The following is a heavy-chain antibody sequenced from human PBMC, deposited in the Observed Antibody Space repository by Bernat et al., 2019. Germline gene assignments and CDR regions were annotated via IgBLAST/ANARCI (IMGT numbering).Heavy chain of an antibody. D-gene: IGHD6-19*01. CDR2: ISYDGSNK. Sequence: QVQLVESGGGVVQPGRSLRLSCAASGFTFSSYGMHWVRQAPGKGLEWVAVISYDGSNKYYADSVTGRFTISRDNSKNTLYLQMNSLRAEDTAVYYCAKAEEQWLGEYFQYWGQGTLVTVSS. CDR3: AKAEEQWLGEYFQY. V-gene: IGHV3-30*18. CDR1: GFTFSSYG. J-gene: IGHJ1*01.